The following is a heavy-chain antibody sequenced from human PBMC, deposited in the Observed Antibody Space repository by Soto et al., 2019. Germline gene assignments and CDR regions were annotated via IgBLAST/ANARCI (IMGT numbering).Heavy chain of an antibody. V-gene: IGHV3-30*18. D-gene: IGHD2-8*01. CDR1: GFTFNSYG. CDR3: AKPNGVSTDYYGLDV. J-gene: IGHJ6*02. Sequence: PGGSLRLSCAASGFTFNSYGMHWVRQAPGKGLEWVAVISYDGENKYYADSVEGRFTIPRDNSKNTLFLQMNSLKAEDTAVYHCAKPNGVSTDYYGLDVWGQGTTVTVSS. CDR2: ISYDGENK.